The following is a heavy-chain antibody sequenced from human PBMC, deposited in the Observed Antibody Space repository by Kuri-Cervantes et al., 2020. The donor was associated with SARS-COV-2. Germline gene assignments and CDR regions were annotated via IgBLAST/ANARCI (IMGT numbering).Heavy chain of an antibody. Sequence: GSLRLSCAVYGGSFSGYYWSWIRQPPGKGLEWIGEINHSGSTNYNPSLKSRVTISVDTSKNQFSLKLSSVAAADTAVYYCASPYSSSWREVGVDYWGQGTLVTVSS. CDR1: GGSFSGYY. J-gene: IGHJ4*02. CDR3: ASPYSSSWREVGVDY. D-gene: IGHD6-13*01. CDR2: INHSGST. V-gene: IGHV4-34*01.